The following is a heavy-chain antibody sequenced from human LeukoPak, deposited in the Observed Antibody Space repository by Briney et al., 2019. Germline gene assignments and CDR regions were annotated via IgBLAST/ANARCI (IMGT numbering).Heavy chain of an antibody. CDR2: ISWNSGSI. J-gene: IGHJ4*02. CDR3: AKVYNSGWIYYFDY. CDR1: GFTFDDYA. Sequence: GRSLRLSCAASGFTFDDYAMEWVRQAPGKGLEWVSGISWNSGSIGYADSVKGRSTISRDNAKNSLYLQMNSLRAEDTALYYCAKVYNSGWIYYFDYWGQGTLVTVSS. V-gene: IGHV3-9*01. D-gene: IGHD6-19*01.